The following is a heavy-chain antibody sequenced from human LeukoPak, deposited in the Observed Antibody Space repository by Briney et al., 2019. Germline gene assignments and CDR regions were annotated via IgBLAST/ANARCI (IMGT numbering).Heavy chain of an antibody. Sequence: PSENLSFNCSVSGGSINSNSHHWDWIRQAPGKGLEWIGNIYYSGTTSYNPSLKSRVTISVDTSKNQFSLRLSSVTAADTAVYYCARRGDILTDYAFDYWGQGTLVTVSS. CDR2: IYYSGTT. J-gene: IGHJ4*02. CDR1: GGSINSNSHH. V-gene: IGHV4-39*01. D-gene: IGHD3-9*01. CDR3: ARRGDILTDYAFDY.